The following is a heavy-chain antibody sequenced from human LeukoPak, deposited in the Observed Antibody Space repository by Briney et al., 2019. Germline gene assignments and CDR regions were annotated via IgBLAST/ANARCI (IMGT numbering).Heavy chain of an antibody. CDR1: GGSISSGSYY. CDR2: IYTSGST. D-gene: IGHD3-22*01. V-gene: IGHV4-61*02. J-gene: IGHJ5*02. Sequence: SQTLSLACTVSGGSISSGSYYWSWIRQPAGKGLEWIGRIYTSGSTNYNPSLKSRVTISVDTSKNQFSLKLSSVTAADTAVYYCARDRDYYDIPQGWFDPWGQGTLVTVSS. CDR3: ARDRDYYDIPQGWFDP.